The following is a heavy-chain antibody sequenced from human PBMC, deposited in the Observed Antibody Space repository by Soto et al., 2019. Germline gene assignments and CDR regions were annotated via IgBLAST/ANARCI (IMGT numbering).Heavy chain of an antibody. CDR2: IYSSGST. D-gene: IGHD2-2*02. J-gene: IGHJ6*02. Sequence: QVQLQESGPGLVKPSETLSLTCTVPGGSVSSDTHYWSWIRQPPGKRLEWIGFIYSSGSTNYNPSLKSRVPMSVDTSKNQFSLKLRSVIVADTAVYHCARFVRSCSGTTCYTRADVWGQGTTVTVSS. V-gene: IGHV4-61*01. CDR1: GGSVSSDTHY. CDR3: ARFVRSCSGTTCYTRADV.